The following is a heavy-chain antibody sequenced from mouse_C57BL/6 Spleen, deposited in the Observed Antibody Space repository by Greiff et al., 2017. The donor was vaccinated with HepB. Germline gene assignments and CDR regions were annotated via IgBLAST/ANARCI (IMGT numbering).Heavy chain of an antibody. D-gene: IGHD1-1*01. CDR1: GFTFSDYG. CDR3: ARKDYGRGYYFDY. V-gene: IGHV5-17*01. J-gene: IGHJ2*01. Sequence: DVKLVESGGGLVKPGGSLKLSCAASGFTFSDYGMHWVRQAPEKGLEWVAYISSGSSTIYYADTVKGRFTISRDNAKNTLFLQMTSLRSEDTAMYYCARKDYGRGYYFDYWGQGTTLTVSS. CDR2: ISSGSSTI.